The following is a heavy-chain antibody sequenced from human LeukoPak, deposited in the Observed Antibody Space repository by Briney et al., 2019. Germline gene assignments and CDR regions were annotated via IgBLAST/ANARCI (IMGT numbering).Heavy chain of an antibody. CDR3: ARDVSGIVVVPASLYYYXXXXDV. Sequence: PSETLSLTCTVSGGSISSSSYYWGWIRQPPGKGLEWIGSIYYSGSTYYNPSLKGRVTISVDTSQSQFSLKLSSVTAEDTAVYYCARDVSGIVVVPASLYYYXXXXDVXXXGXTVTV. CDR1: GGSISSSSYY. J-gene: IGHJ6*03. V-gene: IGHV4-39*07. D-gene: IGHD2-2*01. CDR2: IYYSGST.